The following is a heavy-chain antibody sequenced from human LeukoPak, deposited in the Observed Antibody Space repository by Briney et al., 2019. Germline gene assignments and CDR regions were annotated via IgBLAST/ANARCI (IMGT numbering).Heavy chain of an antibody. V-gene: IGHV3-64D*06. CDR1: GFTFSSYA. J-gene: IGHJ4*02. CDR2: ISSNGGST. Sequence: GGSLRLSCSASGFTFSSYAMHWVRQAPGKGLEYVSAISSNGGSTYYADSVKARFSISRDNSKNSLYLQMNSLRVEDTAMYYCTKTGGPWDWGQGTLVTVSS. CDR3: TKTGGPWD. D-gene: IGHD7-27*01.